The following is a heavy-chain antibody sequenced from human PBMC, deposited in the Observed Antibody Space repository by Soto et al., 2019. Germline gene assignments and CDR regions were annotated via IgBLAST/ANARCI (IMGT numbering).Heavy chain of an antibody. CDR1: GESIDTAGYY. CDR2: IYHSGAT. CDR3: SRGDY. Sequence: SETLSLTCTVSGESIDTAGYYWTWSRQRPGRGLEWLGFIYHSGATYYSSSMKGRLSLSIDRSQNPFSLKVTSVTAADTAVYFCSRGDYWGQGMLVTVSS. V-gene: IGHV4-31*03. J-gene: IGHJ4*02.